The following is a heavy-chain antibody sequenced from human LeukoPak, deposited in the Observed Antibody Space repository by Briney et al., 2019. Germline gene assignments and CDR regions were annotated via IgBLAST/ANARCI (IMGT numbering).Heavy chain of an antibody. CDR2: INHSGST. CDR3: ARGTPSGSCSSTSCFVP. J-gene: IGHJ5*02. Sequence: SETLSLTCAVYGGSFSGYYWSWIRQPPGKGLEWIGEINHSGSTNYNPSLKSRVTISVDTSKNQFSLKLSSVTAADTAVYYCARGTPSGSCSSTSCFVPWGQGTLVTVSS. CDR1: GGSFSGYY. D-gene: IGHD2-2*01. V-gene: IGHV4-34*01.